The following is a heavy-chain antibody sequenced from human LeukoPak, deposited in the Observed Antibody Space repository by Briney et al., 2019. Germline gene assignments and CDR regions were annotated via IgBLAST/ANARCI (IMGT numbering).Heavy chain of an antibody. Sequence: PSETLSLTCSVSGASISSYYWSWIRQSPGKGPEWIGYIYYSGTTKYHPSLKSRVTISIDTSKNQFSLKLISVTAADTAVYYCARQGIRGQWLVHFDYWGQGTLVTVSS. D-gene: IGHD6-19*01. CDR1: GASISSYY. CDR2: IYYSGTT. V-gene: IGHV4-59*08. J-gene: IGHJ4*02. CDR3: ARQGIRGQWLVHFDY.